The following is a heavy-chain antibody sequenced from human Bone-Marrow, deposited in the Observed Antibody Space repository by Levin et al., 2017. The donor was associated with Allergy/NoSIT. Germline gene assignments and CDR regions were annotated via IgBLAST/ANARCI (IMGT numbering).Heavy chain of an antibody. CDR1: GGTFSSYA. J-gene: IGHJ6*03. V-gene: IGHV1-69*06. D-gene: IGHD6-6*01. CDR3: ARVPRYSSSSKWVNYYYYYYMDV. Sequence: ASVKVSCKASGGTFSSYAISWVRQAPGQGLEWMGGIIPIFGTANYAQKFQGRVTITADKSTSTAYMELSSLRSEDTAVYYCARVPRYSSSSKWVNYYYYYYMDVWGKGTTVTVSS. CDR2: IIPIFGTA.